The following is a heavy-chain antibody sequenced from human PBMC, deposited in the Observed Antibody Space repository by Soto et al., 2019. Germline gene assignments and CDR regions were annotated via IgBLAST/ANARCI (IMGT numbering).Heavy chain of an antibody. V-gene: IGHV3-7*03. CDR2: IKQDGSEE. CDR3: VSTHCDAWSFNFDGMDV. J-gene: IGHJ6*02. Sequence: DVQLAESGGGLVQPGGSLRLSCVASGQTFNRYWMSWVRQAPGKGLEWVANIKQDGSEEYYVDSVKGRFTISRDNAKKSLSLQMNTLRAEDTAMYYCVSTHCDAWSFNFDGMDVWGQGPTVTVS. CDR1: GQTFNRYW. D-gene: IGHD3-16*01.